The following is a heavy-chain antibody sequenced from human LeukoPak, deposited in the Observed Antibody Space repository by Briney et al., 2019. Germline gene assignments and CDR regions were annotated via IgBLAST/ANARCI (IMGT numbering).Heavy chain of an antibody. CDR3: ARAPRGGYVGYQFDS. D-gene: IGHD5-12*01. V-gene: IGHV4-31*03. Sequence: SETLSLTCTVSGASLSGGSFYWNWIRQHPGEGLEWIGNILYTGNAYYNPSLKSRVTISVDTSKNQFSLKLSSMTAADTAVYYCARAPRGGYVGYQFDSWGQGTLVTVSS. J-gene: IGHJ4*02. CDR2: ILYTGNA. CDR1: GASLSGGSFY.